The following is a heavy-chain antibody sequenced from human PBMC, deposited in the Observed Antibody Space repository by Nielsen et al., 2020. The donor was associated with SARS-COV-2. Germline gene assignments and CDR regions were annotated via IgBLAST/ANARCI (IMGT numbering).Heavy chain of an antibody. Sequence: GESLKISCAASGFTFSSYSMNWVRQAPGKGLEWVSSISSSSNYIYYADSVKGRFTISRDNSKHTVFLQMHSLRAEDTAVYYCAKDFVAVAGSPINWFDPRGQGTLVTVSS. CDR1: GFTFSSYS. V-gene: IGHV3-21*04. D-gene: IGHD6-19*01. J-gene: IGHJ5*02. CDR2: ISSSSNYI. CDR3: AKDFVAVAGSPINWFDP.